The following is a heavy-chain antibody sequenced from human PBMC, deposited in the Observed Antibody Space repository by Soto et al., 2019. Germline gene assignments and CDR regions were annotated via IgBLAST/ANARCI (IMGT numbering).Heavy chain of an antibody. Sequence: SETLSLTCSVSGGSINSDDHYWTWIRQPPGKGLEWIGSIYKSGTTNYNPSLKSRITVSIDTSKNQFSLKLSSVTAADTAVYYCASSNYDFWSSVDYWGQGTLVTVSS. J-gene: IGHJ4*02. V-gene: IGHV4-30-4*01. CDR1: GGSINSDDHY. CDR3: ASSNYDFWSSVDY. CDR2: IYKSGTT. D-gene: IGHD3-3*01.